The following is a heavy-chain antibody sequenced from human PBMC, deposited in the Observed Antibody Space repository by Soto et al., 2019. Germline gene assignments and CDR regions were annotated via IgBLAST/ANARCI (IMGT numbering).Heavy chain of an antibody. CDR1: GFTVSSNY. V-gene: IGHV3-53*04. CDR2: IYSGGST. Sequence: GGSLRLSCAASGFTVSSNYMSWVRQAPGKGLEWVSVIYSGGSTYYADSVKGRFTISRHNSKNTLYLQMNSLRAEDTAVYYCARVSEWLDSYYYMDVWGKGTTVTVSS. J-gene: IGHJ6*03. CDR3: ARVSEWLDSYYYMDV. D-gene: IGHD3-3*01.